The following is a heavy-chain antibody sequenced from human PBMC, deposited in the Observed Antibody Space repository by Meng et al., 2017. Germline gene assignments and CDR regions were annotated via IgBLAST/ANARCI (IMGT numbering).Heavy chain of an antibody. V-gene: IGHV4-59*01. CDR2: IHYSGST. D-gene: IGHD3-9*01. Sequence: SETLSLTCSVSDGSMNSYYWSWMRQPPGKGLEWIGDIHYSGSTNYNPSLKSRVTISVDTSKNHFSLKLSSVTAADTAIYYCASENVGLIRYFDWSREDESTAHYYYGMDVWGQGTAVTVSS. CDR1: DGSMNSYY. J-gene: IGHJ6*02. CDR3: ASENVGLIRYFDWSREDESTAHYYYGMDV.